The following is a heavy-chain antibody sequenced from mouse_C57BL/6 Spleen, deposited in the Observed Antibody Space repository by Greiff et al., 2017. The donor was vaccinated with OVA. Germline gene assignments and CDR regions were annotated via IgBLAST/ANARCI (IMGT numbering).Heavy chain of an antibody. V-gene: IGHV1-59*01. CDR3: ARGQLRLRGYGVDY. CDR1: GYTFTSYW. CDR2: IDPSDSYT. J-gene: IGHJ4*01. Sequence: QVQLQQPGAELVRPGTSVKLSCKASGYTFTSYWMHWVKQRPGQGLEWIGVIDPSDSYTNYNQKFKGKATVTVDTSSSTAYMQLSSLTSEDSAVYYCARGQLRLRGYGVDYWGQGTSVTVSS. D-gene: IGHD3-2*02.